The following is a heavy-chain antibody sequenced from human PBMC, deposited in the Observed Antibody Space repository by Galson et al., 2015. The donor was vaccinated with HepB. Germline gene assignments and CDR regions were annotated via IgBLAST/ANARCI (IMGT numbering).Heavy chain of an antibody. V-gene: IGHV1-2*02. CDR1: GYTFTGYY. CDR3: ARRGPYCSSTSCYPDWYFDL. J-gene: IGHJ2*01. D-gene: IGHD2-2*01. Sequence: QSGAEVKKPGASVKVSCKASGYTFTGYYMHWVRQAPGQGLEWMGWINPNSGGTNYAQKFQGRVTMTRDTSISTAYMELSRLRSDDTAVYYCARRGPYCSSTSCYPDWYFDLWGRGTLVTVSS. CDR2: INPNSGGT.